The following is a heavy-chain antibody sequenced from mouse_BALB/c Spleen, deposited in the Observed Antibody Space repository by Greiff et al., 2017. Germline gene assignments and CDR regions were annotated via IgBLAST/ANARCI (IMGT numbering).Heavy chain of an antibody. CDR2: ISYDGSN. V-gene: IGHV3-6*02. CDR3: ARFSFYYGSSYYYFDY. CDR1: GYSITSGYY. Sequence: ESGPGLVKPSQSLSLTCSVTGYSITSGYYWNWIRQFPGNKLEWMGYISYDGSNNYNPSLKNRISITRDTSKNQFFLKLNSVTTEDTATYYCARFSFYYGSSYYYFDYWGQGTTLTVSS. D-gene: IGHD1-1*01. J-gene: IGHJ2*01.